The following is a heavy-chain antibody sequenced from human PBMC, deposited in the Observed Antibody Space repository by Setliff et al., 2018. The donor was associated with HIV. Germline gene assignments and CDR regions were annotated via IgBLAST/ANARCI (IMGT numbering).Heavy chain of an antibody. J-gene: IGHJ2*01. CDR3: ARDGLRGYSYGIGWHIEV. V-gene: IGHV4-31*03. Sequence: SETLSLTCTVSGGSISRGGYYWNWIRQLPGQGLEWMEYISHSGGTYYNPSLEGRVSLSVDTSKNQFSLHLSSVTAADTAVYFCARDGLRGYSYGIGWHIEVWGRGTLVTVSS. D-gene: IGHD5-18*01. CDR1: GGSISRGGYY. CDR2: ISHSGGT.